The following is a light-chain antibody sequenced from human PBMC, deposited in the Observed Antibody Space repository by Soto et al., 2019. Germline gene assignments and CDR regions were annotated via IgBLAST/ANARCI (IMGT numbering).Light chain of an antibody. J-gene: IGKJ2*01. CDR3: KLPLHSLMFS. Sequence: DVVMTQSPLSLPVTPGEPASISCRSSQSLLHSNGCNYLDWYLQKPGQSPQLLIYLGSNRASGVPDRFSGSGSGSDFTLKISRVDAENVGVSYCKLPLHSLMFSFGQGTKLEI. CDR2: LGS. V-gene: IGKV2-28*01. CDR1: QSLLHSNGCNY.